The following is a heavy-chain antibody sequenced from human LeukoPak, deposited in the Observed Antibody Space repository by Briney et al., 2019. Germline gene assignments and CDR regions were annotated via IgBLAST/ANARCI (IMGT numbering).Heavy chain of an antibody. Sequence: GGSLRLSCAASGFTFSSYSMNWVRQAPGKGLEWVSSISSSSSYIYYADSVKGRFTISRDNAKNSLYLQMNSLRAEDTAVYYCARDLHRYDSSGCGTWGHGTLVTVSS. CDR3: ARDLHRYDSSGCGT. J-gene: IGHJ4*01. CDR1: GFTFSSYS. D-gene: IGHD3-22*01. V-gene: IGHV3-21*01. CDR2: ISSSSSYI.